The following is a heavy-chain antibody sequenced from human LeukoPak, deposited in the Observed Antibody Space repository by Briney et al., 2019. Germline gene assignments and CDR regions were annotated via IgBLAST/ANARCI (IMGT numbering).Heavy chain of an antibody. J-gene: IGHJ4*02. CDR1: GGSISSSSYY. D-gene: IGHD3-22*01. V-gene: IGHV4-39*01. CDR3: ATIKGYYDSSGYSDGY. Sequence: SETLSLTCTVSGGSISSSSYYWGWIRQPPGKGLEWIGSIYYSGSTYYNPSLKSRVTISVDTSKNQFSLKLSSVTAAHTAVYYCATIKGYYDSSGYSDGYWGQGTLVTVSS. CDR2: IYYSGST.